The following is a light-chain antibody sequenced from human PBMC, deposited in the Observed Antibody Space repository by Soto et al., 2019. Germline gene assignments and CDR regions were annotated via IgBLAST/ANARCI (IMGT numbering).Light chain of an antibody. J-gene: IGKJ2*02. V-gene: IGKV3-20*01. CDR1: QSVSSSY. CDR3: QQYGSSGT. CDR2: GAS. Sequence: EIVLTQSPGTLSLSPGERATLSCRASQSVSSSYLAWYQQKPGQAPRLLIYGASSRATGIPDRFSGSGSGTDFTLTISRLEPEDFAAYYCQQYGSSGTFGQGTKLEIK.